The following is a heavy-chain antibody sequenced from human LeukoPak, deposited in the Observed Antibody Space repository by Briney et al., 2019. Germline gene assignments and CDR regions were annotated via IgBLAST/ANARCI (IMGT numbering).Heavy chain of an antibody. CDR1: GFTFSRYE. Sequence: GGSLRLSCAASGFTFSRYEMNWVRQAPGKGLEWVSYISRSGDTIYFADSVKGRFTISRDNAKNSLYLQMSSLRAEDTAVYYCARNTGFGELYDVWGQGTTVTVSS. D-gene: IGHD3-10*01. CDR2: ISRSGDTI. V-gene: IGHV3-48*03. J-gene: IGHJ6*02. CDR3: ARNTGFGELYDV.